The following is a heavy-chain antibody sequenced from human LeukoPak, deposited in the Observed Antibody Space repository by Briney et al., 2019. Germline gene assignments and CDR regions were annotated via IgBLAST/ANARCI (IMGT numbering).Heavy chain of an antibody. CDR1: GGSISSSNW. Sequence: PSGTLSLTCAVSGGSISSSNWWSWVRQPPGKGLEWIGEIYHSGSTNYNPSLKSRVTMSVDTSKNQFSLKLSSVTATDTAVYYCARDSSMARAFDSWGQGTLVTVSS. CDR3: ARDSSMARAFDS. V-gene: IGHV4-4*02. CDR2: IYHSGST. J-gene: IGHJ4*02. D-gene: IGHD5-24*01.